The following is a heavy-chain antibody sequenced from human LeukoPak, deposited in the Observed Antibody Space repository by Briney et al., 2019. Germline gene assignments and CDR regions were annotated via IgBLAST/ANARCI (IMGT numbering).Heavy chain of an antibody. CDR1: GFTFSSYE. CDR3: ARGGSLGY. V-gene: IGHV3-48*03. Sequence: GGSLRLSCAASGFTFSSYEMNWVCRAPGQGQWRVSKISSSGSAIYYADSVKGRFTISRDNAKSSLYLQMNSLRVEDTAIYYCARGGSLGYWGQGTLVTVSS. D-gene: IGHD6-19*01. J-gene: IGHJ4*02. CDR2: ISSSGSAI.